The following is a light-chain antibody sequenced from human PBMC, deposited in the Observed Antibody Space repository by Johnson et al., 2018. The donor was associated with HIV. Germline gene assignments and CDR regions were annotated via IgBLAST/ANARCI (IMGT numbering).Light chain of an antibody. J-gene: IGLJ1*01. CDR1: SSNIGNNY. V-gene: IGLV1-51*01. CDR2: DNN. CDR3: RTWASSLSAYV. Sequence: QSVLSQPPSVSAAPGQKVTISCSGSSSNIGNNYVSWYQQLPGTAPKLLIYDNNKRPSGIPDRFSGSKSGKSATLGITVLQTGDEADYYCRTWASSLSAYVFGTGTKVTVL.